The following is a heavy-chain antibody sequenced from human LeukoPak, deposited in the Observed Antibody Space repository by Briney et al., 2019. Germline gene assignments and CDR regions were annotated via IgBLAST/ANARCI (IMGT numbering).Heavy chain of an antibody. D-gene: IGHD3-22*01. CDR3: ARTYYDSSGPNYYMDV. CDR2: INPSGGST. V-gene: IGHV1-46*01. Sequence: ASVTVSCKASGYTFTGYYMHWVRQAPGQGLEWMGIINPSGGSTSYAQKFQGRVTMTRDMSTSTVYMELSSLRSEDTAVYYCARTYYDSSGPNYYMDVWGKGTTVTVSS. CDR1: GYTFTGYY. J-gene: IGHJ6*03.